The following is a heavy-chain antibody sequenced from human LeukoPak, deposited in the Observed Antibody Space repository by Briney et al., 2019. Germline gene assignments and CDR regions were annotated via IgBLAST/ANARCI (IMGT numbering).Heavy chain of an antibody. J-gene: IGHJ5*02. Sequence: ASVKVSCKASGYTFTSYYMNWVRQAPGQGLEWMGVINPSGGSTRYAQKFQGRVTMTRDTSTSTVYMELSSLRSEDTAVYYCARGVGYSSSWYRMVEWFDPWGQGTLVTVSS. V-gene: IGHV1-46*01. CDR2: INPSGGST. CDR1: GYTFTSYY. D-gene: IGHD6-13*01. CDR3: ARGVGYSSSWYRMVEWFDP.